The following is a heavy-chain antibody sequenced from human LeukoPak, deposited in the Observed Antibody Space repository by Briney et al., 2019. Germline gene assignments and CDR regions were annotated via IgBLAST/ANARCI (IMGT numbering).Heavy chain of an antibody. Sequence: SETLSLTCTVSGGSISSYYWSWIRQPAGKGLEWIGRIYTSGSTNYNPSLKSRVTIPVDKSKNQFSLKLSSVTAADTAVYYCAREFGSGWYANYYMDVWGKGTTVTVSS. V-gene: IGHV4-4*07. CDR3: AREFGSGWYANYYMDV. J-gene: IGHJ6*03. D-gene: IGHD6-19*01. CDR1: GGSISSYY. CDR2: IYTSGST.